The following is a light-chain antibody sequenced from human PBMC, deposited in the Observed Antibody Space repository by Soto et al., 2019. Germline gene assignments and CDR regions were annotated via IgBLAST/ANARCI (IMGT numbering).Light chain of an antibody. CDR1: QDISTL. Sequence: DIQMTQSPSSVSASIGDTVTITCRASQDISTLLAWYRQKPGKAPKLLIYGASTLESGVPSRFSGRGSGTDFTLTISSLQPEDFVTYFCQQADSFPLTFGGGTKVEIK. J-gene: IGKJ4*01. CDR2: GAS. V-gene: IGKV1D-12*01. CDR3: QQADSFPLT.